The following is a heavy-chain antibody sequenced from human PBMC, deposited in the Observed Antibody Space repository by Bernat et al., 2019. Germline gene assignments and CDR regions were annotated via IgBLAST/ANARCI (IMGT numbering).Heavy chain of an antibody. CDR2: IIGSCGNT. CDR3: AKDDFWSGYSDY. Sequence: EVQLLESGGRLVQPGGSLRLSCAASGFTFSSYAMSWVRQAPGKGLEWVSAIIGSCGNTYYADSVKGRFTISRDNSKNTLYLQMSSLRAEDTAVYYCAKDDFWSGYSDYWGQGTLVTVSS. V-gene: IGHV3-23*01. J-gene: IGHJ4*02. D-gene: IGHD3-3*01. CDR1: GFTFSSYA.